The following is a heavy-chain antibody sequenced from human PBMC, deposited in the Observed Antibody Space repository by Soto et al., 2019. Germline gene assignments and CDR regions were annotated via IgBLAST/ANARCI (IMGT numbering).Heavy chain of an antibody. Sequence: EVQLVESGGGLVQPGGSLRLSCAASGFTFSNYWMYWVRQAPGKGLEWVSRINSEGSVSSHAESVRGRLTISIDNVKNTLYLHMDSLRAEDTAVYFCARGDCVGGTCYSLAGSFFYYMDVWGKGTTVTVFS. J-gene: IGHJ6*03. CDR3: ARGDCVGGTCYSLAGSFFYYMDV. CDR1: GFTFSNYW. CDR2: INSEGSVS. V-gene: IGHV3-74*02. D-gene: IGHD2-15*01.